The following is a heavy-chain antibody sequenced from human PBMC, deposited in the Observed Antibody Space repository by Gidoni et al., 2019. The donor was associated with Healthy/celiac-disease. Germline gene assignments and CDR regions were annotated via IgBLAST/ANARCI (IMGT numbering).Heavy chain of an antibody. J-gene: IGHJ6*02. CDR2: IYHSGST. Sequence: QVQLQESGPGLVTPSGTLSLTCAVSGGSISSSNWWSWVRQPPGTGLEWIGEIYHSGSTNYNPSLKSRVTISVDKSKNQFSLKLSSVTAADTAVYYCARGGYDFWSGYYSHGMDVWGQGTTVTVSS. CDR3: ARGGYDFWSGYYSHGMDV. CDR1: GGSISSSNW. D-gene: IGHD3-3*01. V-gene: IGHV4-4*02.